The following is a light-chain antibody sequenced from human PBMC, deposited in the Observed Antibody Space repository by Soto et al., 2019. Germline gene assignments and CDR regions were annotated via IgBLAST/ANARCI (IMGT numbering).Light chain of an antibody. CDR2: GTS. CDR1: QTVGSDY. V-gene: IGKV3-20*01. J-gene: IGKJ1*01. CDR3: QQYRTSTQT. Sequence: EIVLTQSPGTLSLSPGESATLSCRASQTVGSDYLAWYQQRPGQAPRLLFYGTSSRATGIPDRFSGSGSGTDFTLTISRLEPEDFAVYYCQQYRTSTQTFGQGTKVEIK.